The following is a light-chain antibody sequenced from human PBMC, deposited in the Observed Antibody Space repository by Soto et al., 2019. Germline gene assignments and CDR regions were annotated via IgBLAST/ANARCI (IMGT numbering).Light chain of an antibody. Sequence: QSALTQPPSASGSPGQSVTISCTGTSSDVGGYNYVSWYQQYPGKAPKLMIYEVSKRPSGVPDRFSGSKSGNTASLTVSGLQAEDEAEYYCCSYEGSNIWVVFGGGTKLTVL. J-gene: IGLJ2*01. CDR3: CSYEGSNIWVV. CDR2: EVS. V-gene: IGLV2-8*01. CDR1: SSDVGGYNY.